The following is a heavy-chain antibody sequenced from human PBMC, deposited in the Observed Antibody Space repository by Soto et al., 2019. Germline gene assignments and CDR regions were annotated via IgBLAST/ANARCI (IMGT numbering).Heavy chain of an antibody. J-gene: IGHJ3*02. CDR3: ARAEQLGSGWPHDAFDI. CDR1: GYTFTSYY. D-gene: IGHD6-19*01. V-gene: IGHV1-46*01. CDR2: INPSGGST. Sequence: GASVKVSCKASGYTFTSYYMHWVRQAPGQGLEWMGIINPSGGSTSYAQKFQGRVTMTRDTSTSTVYMELSSLRSEDTAVYYCARAEQLGSGWPHDAFDIWGQGTMVTV.